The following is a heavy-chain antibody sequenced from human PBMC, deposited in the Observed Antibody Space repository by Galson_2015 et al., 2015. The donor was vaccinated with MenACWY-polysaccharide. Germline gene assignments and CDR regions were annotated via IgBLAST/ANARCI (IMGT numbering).Heavy chain of an antibody. V-gene: IGHV3-7*01. Sequence: SLRLSCAASGFTFNSYTMSWVRQAPGKGLEWVASINQDGSEKYYVDSVRVQFTVSRDNAKNSLYLQMNSLRAEETAVYYCARTRIVGAHWFDCWGQGTLVTVSS. CDR2: INQDGSEK. J-gene: IGHJ4*02. D-gene: IGHD1-26*01. CDR1: GFTFNSYT. CDR3: ARTRIVGAHWFDC.